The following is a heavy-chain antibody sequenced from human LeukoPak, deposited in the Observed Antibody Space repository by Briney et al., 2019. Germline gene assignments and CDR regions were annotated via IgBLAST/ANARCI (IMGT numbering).Heavy chain of an antibody. V-gene: IGHV4-34*01. J-gene: IGHJ4*02. CDR2: INHSGST. D-gene: IGHD3-22*01. CDR1: GGSFSGYY. Sequence: SETLSLTCAVYGGSFSGYYWSWIRQPPGKGLEWIGEINHSGSTNYNPSLKSRVTISVDTSKNQFSLKLSSVTAADTAVYYCARYYYDSSGSEYLDYWGQGTLVTVSS. CDR3: ARYYYDSSGSEYLDY.